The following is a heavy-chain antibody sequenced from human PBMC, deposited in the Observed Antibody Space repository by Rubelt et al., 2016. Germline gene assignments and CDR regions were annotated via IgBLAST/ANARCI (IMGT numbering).Heavy chain of an antibody. D-gene: IGHD3-10*01. CDR1: GGSVSNYY. Sequence: QVQLQESGPGLVKPSETLSLTCTVSGGSVSNYYWSWIRQPAGKGLEWIGRFSPSGSTNYNPSLKSRVTMSVDTSKNQFSLKLSSVTAADTAMYHCARGIYGSGSLSGFDYWGQGTLVTVSS. CDR3: ARGIYGSGSLSGFDY. V-gene: IGHV4-4*07. J-gene: IGHJ4*02. CDR2: FSPSGST.